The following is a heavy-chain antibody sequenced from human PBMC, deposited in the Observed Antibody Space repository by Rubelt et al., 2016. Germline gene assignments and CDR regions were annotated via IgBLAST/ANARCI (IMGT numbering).Heavy chain of an antibody. Sequence: QVQLQESGPGLVKPSETLSLTCTVSGGSISSYYWSWIRQPPGKGLEWIGSIYYSGSTYYNPSLKSRVTISVDTSKNQFSLKLSSVTAADTAVYYCARDRGFTIFGVVTHDAFDIWGQGTMVTVSS. CDR1: GGSISSYY. CDR3: ARDRGFTIFGVVTHDAFDI. V-gene: IGHV4-59*01. D-gene: IGHD3-3*01. CDR2: IYYSGST. J-gene: IGHJ3*02.